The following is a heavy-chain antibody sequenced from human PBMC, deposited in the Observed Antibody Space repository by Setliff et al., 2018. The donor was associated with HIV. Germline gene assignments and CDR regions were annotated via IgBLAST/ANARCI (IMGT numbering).Heavy chain of an antibody. V-gene: IGHV3-7*01. Sequence: LRLSCAASGFTFSSNWMSWVRQAPGKGLEWVANIKQDGSEKYYVDSVKGRFTISRDNAKNTLYLQMNSLRVEDTGVYYCHSGYDTEEQSYFDYWGQGTLVTVS. CDR3: HSGYDTEEQSYFDY. J-gene: IGHJ4*02. CDR2: IKQDGSEK. D-gene: IGHD5-12*01. CDR1: GFTFSSNW.